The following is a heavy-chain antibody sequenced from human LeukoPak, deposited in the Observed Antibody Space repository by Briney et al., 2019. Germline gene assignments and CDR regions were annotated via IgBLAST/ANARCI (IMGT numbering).Heavy chain of an antibody. CDR3: VRSLRSADF. Sequence: GGSLRLSCAASGFSLSNYWMHWVRQAPGKGLMWGSQISPDGSQTFYADSVKGRFTISRDNAKNTLFLQMDSLRAEDTALYYCVRSLRSADFWGQGTLVTVSS. CDR2: ISPDGSQT. J-gene: IGHJ4*02. CDR1: GFSLSNYW. V-gene: IGHV3-74*01.